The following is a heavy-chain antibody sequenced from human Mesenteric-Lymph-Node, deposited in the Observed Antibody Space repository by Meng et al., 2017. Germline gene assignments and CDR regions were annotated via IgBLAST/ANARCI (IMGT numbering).Heavy chain of an antibody. J-gene: IGHJ6*02. D-gene: IGHD2-2*01. CDR1: GFTFSSYR. CDR2: ISDDGSNA. V-gene: IGHV3-74*03. Sequence: GESLKISCAASGFTFSSYRMYWVRQVPGKGLVWVSLISDDGSNATYADSVKGRFTTSRDNGKTTLYLQMNSLRAEDTAVYYCARIVVPAARGYYYYGMDVWGQGTTVTVSS. CDR3: ARIVVPAARGYYYYGMDV.